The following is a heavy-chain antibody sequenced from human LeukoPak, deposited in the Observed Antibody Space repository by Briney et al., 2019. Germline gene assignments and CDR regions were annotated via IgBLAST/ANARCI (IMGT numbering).Heavy chain of an antibody. V-gene: IGHV1-18*01. Sequence: ASVKVSCKASGYTFTSYGISWVRQAPGQGLEWMGWISAYNGNTNYAQKLQGRVTMTTDTSTSTAYMELRSLRSDDTAVYYCARLTYYYGSGSYYTYFDYWGQGTLVTVSS. J-gene: IGHJ4*02. CDR2: ISAYNGNT. CDR3: ARLTYYYGSGSYYTYFDY. D-gene: IGHD3-10*01. CDR1: GYTFTSYG.